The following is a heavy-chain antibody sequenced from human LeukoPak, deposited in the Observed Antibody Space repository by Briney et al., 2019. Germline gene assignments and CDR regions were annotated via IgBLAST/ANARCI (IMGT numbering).Heavy chain of an antibody. Sequence: SETLSLTCAVPGVSISSYYWSWIRQHPGKGLEWIGYLSDVGTNDYNPSLKGRVTISRDTSKNQFSLRLSSVTAADAAVYHCARDKAPGGKRWFDPWGQGALVIVSS. J-gene: IGHJ5*02. V-gene: IGHV4-59*01. CDR2: LSDVGTN. D-gene: IGHD4-23*01. CDR1: GVSISSYY. CDR3: ARDKAPGGKRWFDP.